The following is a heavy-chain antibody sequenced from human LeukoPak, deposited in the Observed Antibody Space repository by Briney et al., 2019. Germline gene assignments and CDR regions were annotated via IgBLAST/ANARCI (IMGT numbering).Heavy chain of an antibody. Sequence: GGSLRPSCAASGFTSTSYWMTWVRQAPGKGLHWVANINHDGTDKNYADSVKGRFTISRDNAKRPVFLQMNSLRAEDTGLYYCAREDWGPRFDPRGQGTLVTVSS. V-gene: IGHV3-7*05. J-gene: IGHJ5*02. CDR1: GFTSTSYW. CDR3: AREDWGPRFDP. D-gene: IGHD7-27*01. CDR2: INHDGTDK.